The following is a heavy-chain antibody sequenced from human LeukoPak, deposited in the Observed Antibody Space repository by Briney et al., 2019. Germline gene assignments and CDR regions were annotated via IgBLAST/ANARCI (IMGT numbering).Heavy chain of an antibody. J-gene: IGHJ6*02. CDR3: ANSYSSSARGSYYYGMDV. CDR1: GFTFSSYA. D-gene: IGHD6-6*01. V-gene: IGHV3-23*01. Sequence: GGSLRLSCAASGFTFSSYAMSWVRQAPGKGLEWVSAISGSGGSTYYADSVKGRFTISRDNSKNTLYLQMNSLRAEDTAVYYCANSYSSSARGSYYYGMDVWGQGTTVTVSS. CDR2: ISGSGGST.